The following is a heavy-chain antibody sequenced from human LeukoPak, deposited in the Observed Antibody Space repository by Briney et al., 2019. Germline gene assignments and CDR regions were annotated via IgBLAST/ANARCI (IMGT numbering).Heavy chain of an antibody. D-gene: IGHD4-17*01. V-gene: IGHV4-30-2*01. CDR1: GGSISSGGYS. CDR3: ARGEMTTVTTFDY. CDR2: IYHSGST. Sequence: PSETLSLTCAVSGGSISSGGYSGSWIRQPPGKGLEWIGYIYHSGSTYYNPSLKSRVTIAVDRSKNQFSLKLSSVTAADTAVYYCARGEMTTVTTFDYWGQGTLVTVSS. J-gene: IGHJ4*02.